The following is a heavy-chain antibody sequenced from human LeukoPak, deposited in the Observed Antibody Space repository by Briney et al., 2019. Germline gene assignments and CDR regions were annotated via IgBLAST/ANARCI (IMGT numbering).Heavy chain of an antibody. D-gene: IGHD6-19*01. V-gene: IGHV3-30*04. Sequence: GGSLRLSCAASGFTFSSYAMHWVRQAPGKGLEWVAVISYDGSNKYYADSVKGRFTISRDNSKDTLYLHMNSLRRDDTAVYYCAKSLVAGRNSDLLFDSWGQGSLVTVSS. J-gene: IGHJ4*02. CDR1: GFTFSSYA. CDR2: ISYDGSNK. CDR3: AKSLVAGRNSDLLFDS.